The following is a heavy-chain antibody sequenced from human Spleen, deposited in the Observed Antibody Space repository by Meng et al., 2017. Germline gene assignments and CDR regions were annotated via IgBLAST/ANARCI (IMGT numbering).Heavy chain of an antibody. J-gene: IGHJ4*02. CDR2: INSDGSST. Sequence: GESLKISCAASGFTFSSYWMHWVRQAPGKGLVWVSRINSDGSSTSYADSVKGRFTISRDNATNTLYLQMNSLRAEDTAVYYCAGTGSYYTPVDYWGQGTLVTVSS. CDR1: GFTFSSYW. CDR3: AGTGSYYTPVDY. D-gene: IGHD3-10*01. V-gene: IGHV3-74*01.